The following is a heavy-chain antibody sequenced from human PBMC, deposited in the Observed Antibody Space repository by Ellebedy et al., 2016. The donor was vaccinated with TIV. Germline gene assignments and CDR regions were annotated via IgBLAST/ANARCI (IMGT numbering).Heavy chain of an antibody. CDR2: ISNTGRT. D-gene: IGHD3-10*01. CDR3: ARDRRGSYDF. V-gene: IGHV4-59*01. J-gene: IGHJ4*02. CDR1: GASISSSY. Sequence: MPSETLSLTCTVSGASISSSYWSWIRQTPGKDLEWIGYISNTGRTNYNPSLQSRVPISVYTSRNQFSLTLRSLTASYTAVYYCARDRRGSYDFWGQGTLLVVSS.